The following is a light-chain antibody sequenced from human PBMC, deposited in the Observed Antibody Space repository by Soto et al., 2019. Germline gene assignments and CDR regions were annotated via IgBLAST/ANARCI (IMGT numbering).Light chain of an antibody. V-gene: IGLV2-14*01. J-gene: IGLJ1*01. CDR1: RSDVGAYKY. CDR2: EVT. Sequence: QSALTQPASVSGSPGQSITISCTGTRSDVGAYKYVSWYQYHPGTAPKLLIYEVTHRPSGVSNRFSGSKSGNTASLTISGLQAEDATEYYCCSFTSSSTYVFGTGTKLTVL. CDR3: CSFTSSSTYV.